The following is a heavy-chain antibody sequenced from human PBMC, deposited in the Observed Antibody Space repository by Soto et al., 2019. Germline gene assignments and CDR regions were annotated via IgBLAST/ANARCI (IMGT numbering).Heavy chain of an antibody. D-gene: IGHD6-19*01. CDR1: GGSISSGGYS. V-gene: IGHV4-30-2*01. CDR2: IYHSGST. CDR3: ARDRKPAEWLGINY. Sequence: SETLSLTCAVSGGSISSGGYSWSWIRQPPGKGLEWIGYIYHSGSTYYNPSLKSRVTISVDRSKSQFSLKLSSVTAADTAVYYCARDRKPAEWLGINYWSQGTLVTVSS. J-gene: IGHJ4*02.